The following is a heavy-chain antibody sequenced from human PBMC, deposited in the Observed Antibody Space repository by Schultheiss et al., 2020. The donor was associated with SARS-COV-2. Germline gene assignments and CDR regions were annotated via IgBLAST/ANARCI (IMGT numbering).Heavy chain of an antibody. J-gene: IGHJ4*02. CDR3: ARDPPGKDDLDY. CDR1: GFTFSSYA. V-gene: IGHV3-23*01. Sequence: GESLKISCAASGFTFSSYAMSWVRQAPGKGLEWVSAISGSGGSTYYADSVKGRFTISRDISKNTLYLQMNSLRAEDTAVYYCARDPPGKDDLDYWGQGTLVTVSS. CDR2: ISGSGGST. D-gene: IGHD1-1*01.